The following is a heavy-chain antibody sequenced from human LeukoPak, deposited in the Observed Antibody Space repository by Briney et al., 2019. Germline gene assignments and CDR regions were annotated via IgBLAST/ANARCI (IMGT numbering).Heavy chain of an antibody. CDR2: ISSGGHYI. CDR1: GFTFSTYT. CDR3: ARGEDIVTTGHFDY. Sequence: PGGSLRLSCAASGFTFSTYTMNWVRQAPAKGLEWVSSISSGGHYIYYTDSLRGRFTISRDNAKNSLYLQMNGLTAEDTGVYYCARGEDIVTTGHFDYWGQGTLVTVSS. D-gene: IGHD5-12*01. J-gene: IGHJ4*02. V-gene: IGHV3-21*01.